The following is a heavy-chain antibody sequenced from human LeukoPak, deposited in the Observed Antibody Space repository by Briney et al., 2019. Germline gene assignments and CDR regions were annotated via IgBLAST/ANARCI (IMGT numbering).Heavy chain of an antibody. V-gene: IGHV1-46*01. J-gene: IGHJ6*03. CDR1: GYTFTSYY. Sequence: ASVKVSCKASGYTFTSYYMHWVRQAPGQGLEWMGIINPSGGSTSYAQKFQGRVTMTRDTSTSTAYMELSSLRSEDTAVYYCARDASDCSSTGCQKRREIYYYYYMDVWGKGTTVTVSS. CDR2: INPSGGST. CDR3: ARDASDCSSTGCQKRREIYYYYYMDV. D-gene: IGHD2-2*01.